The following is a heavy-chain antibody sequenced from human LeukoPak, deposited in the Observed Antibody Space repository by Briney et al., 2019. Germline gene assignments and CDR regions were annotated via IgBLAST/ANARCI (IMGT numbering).Heavy chain of an antibody. J-gene: IGHJ4*02. V-gene: IGHV1-2*02. CDR3: ARGRAAAGMTH. D-gene: IGHD6-13*01. CDR2: INPNSGGT. Sequence: ASVKVSCKASGYTLTAYNMHWFHKPPEQGLEWMGWINPNSGGTNYAQKFQGRVTMTRDTSISTAYMELSRLRSDDTAVYYCARGRAAAGMTHWGQGTLVTVSS. CDR1: GYTLTAYN.